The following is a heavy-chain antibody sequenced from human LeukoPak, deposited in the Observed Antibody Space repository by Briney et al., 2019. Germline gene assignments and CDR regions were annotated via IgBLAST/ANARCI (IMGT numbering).Heavy chain of an antibody. V-gene: IGHV5-51*01. J-gene: IGHJ4*02. CDR3: ARQSRGYDSSGYSDLYDY. Sequence: HGESLKISCKGSGYSFTGYWIAWVRQMPGKGLEWMGIIYPGDSDTRYSPSFQGQVTISADKSISTAYLQWSSLKASDTAMYYCARQSRGYDSSGYSDLYDYWGQGTLVTVSS. CDR2: IYPGDSDT. CDR1: GYSFTGYW. D-gene: IGHD3-22*01.